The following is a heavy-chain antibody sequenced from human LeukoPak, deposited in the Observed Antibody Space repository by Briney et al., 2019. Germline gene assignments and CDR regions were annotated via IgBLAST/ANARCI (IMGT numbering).Heavy chain of an antibody. CDR2: ISYSGST. CDR3: AKDEVRYFDWSHHYYYGMDV. J-gene: IGHJ6*04. V-gene: IGHV4-31*03. D-gene: IGHD3-9*01. Sequence: KSSQTLSHTCTVSGGSISSGGYYWSWIRQHPGKGLEWIGYISYSGSTYYNPSLKSRVTISVDTSKNQFSLKLSSVTAADTAVYYCAKDEVRYFDWSHHYYYGMDVWGKGTTVTVSS. CDR1: GGSISSGGYY.